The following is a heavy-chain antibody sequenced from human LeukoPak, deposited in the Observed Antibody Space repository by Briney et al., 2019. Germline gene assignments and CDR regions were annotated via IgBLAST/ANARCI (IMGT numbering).Heavy chain of an antibody. CDR2: ISAYNGNT. D-gene: IGHD2-2*01. J-gene: IGHJ4*02. Sequence: ASVKVSCKASGYTFTNYGVSWVRQAPGQGLEWMGWISAYNGNTNYAQKLQGRVTMTTDPSTNTAYMELRTLRSDDTAVYYCARAAEEEEYQLLCLDYWGQGTLVTVSS. CDR3: ARAAEEEEYQLLCLDY. CDR1: GYTFTNYG. V-gene: IGHV1-18*01.